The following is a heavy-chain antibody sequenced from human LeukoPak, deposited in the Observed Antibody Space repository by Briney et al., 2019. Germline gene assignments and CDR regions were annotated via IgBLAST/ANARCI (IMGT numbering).Heavy chain of an antibody. Sequence: GSLRLSCAASGFTFSSYAMSWVRQPPGKGLEWIGYIYYRGSTNYNSSLKSRVTISVDTSKNQFSLNLSSVTAADTAVYYCARAGSGWSFDYWGQGTLVTVSS. CDR1: GFTFSSYA. D-gene: IGHD6-19*01. CDR3: ARAGSGWSFDY. V-gene: IGHV4-59*01. CDR2: IYYRGST. J-gene: IGHJ4*02.